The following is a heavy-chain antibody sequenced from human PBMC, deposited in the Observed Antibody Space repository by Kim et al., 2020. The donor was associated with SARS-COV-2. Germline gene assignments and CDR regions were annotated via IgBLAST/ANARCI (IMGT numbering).Heavy chain of an antibody. J-gene: IGHJ6*02. CDR1: GYTFTSYA. CDR3: ASNRPTVTTTAGMDV. D-gene: IGHD4-4*01. Sequence: ASVKVSCKASGYTFTSYAMHWVRQAPGQRLEWMGWINAGNGNTKYSQKFQGRVTITRDTSASTAYMELSSLRSEDTAVYYCASNRPTVTTTAGMDVWGQGTTVTVSS. CDR2: INAGNGNT. V-gene: IGHV1-3*01.